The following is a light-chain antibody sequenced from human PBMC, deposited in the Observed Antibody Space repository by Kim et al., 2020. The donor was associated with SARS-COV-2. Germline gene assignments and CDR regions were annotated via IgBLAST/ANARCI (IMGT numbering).Light chain of an antibody. Sequence: QSVLTQPASVSGSPGQSITISCTGTSSDVGAYKYVSWYQQHPGKAPKVMIYDVSNRPSGVSNRFSGSKSGNTASLTISGLQAEDEADYYCSSYTTSSTPVVFGGGTQLTVL. CDR1: SSDVGAYKY. V-gene: IGLV2-14*03. J-gene: IGLJ2*01. CDR3: SSYTTSSTPVV. CDR2: DVS.